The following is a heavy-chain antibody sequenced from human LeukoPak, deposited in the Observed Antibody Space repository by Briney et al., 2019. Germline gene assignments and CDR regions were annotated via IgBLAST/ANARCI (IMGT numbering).Heavy chain of an antibody. CDR2: INHSGST. Sequence: SETLSLTCTVSGGSISSSSYYWGWIRQPPGKGLEWIGEINHSGSTNYNPSLKSRVTISVDTSKNQFSLKLSSVTAADTAVYYCARVLGSTIFGVVIISTYAAFDIWGQGTMVTVSS. J-gene: IGHJ3*02. CDR3: ARVLGSTIFGVVIISTYAAFDI. CDR1: GGSISSSSYY. V-gene: IGHV4-39*07. D-gene: IGHD3-3*01.